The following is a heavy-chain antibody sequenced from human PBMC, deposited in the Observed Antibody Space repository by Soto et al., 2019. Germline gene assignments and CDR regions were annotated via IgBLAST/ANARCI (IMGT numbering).Heavy chain of an antibody. D-gene: IGHD5-18*01. CDR2: IYYSGST. Sequence: SETLSLTCTVSGGSISSSSYYWGWIRQPPGKGLEWIGSIYYSGSTHYNPSLKSRVTISVDTSKNQFSLKLSSVTAADTAVYYCACIFSGGYGYGFYYYGMDVWGQGTTVT. J-gene: IGHJ6*02. CDR3: ACIFSGGYGYGFYYYGMDV. V-gene: IGHV4-39*01. CDR1: GGSISSSSYY.